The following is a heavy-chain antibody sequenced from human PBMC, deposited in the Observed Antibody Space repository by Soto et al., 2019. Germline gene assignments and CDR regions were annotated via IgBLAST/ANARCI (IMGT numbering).Heavy chain of an antibody. CDR1: GGSISSYY. J-gene: IGHJ4*02. CDR2: IYYSGST. Sequence: TSETLSLTCTVSGGSISSYYWSWIRQPPGKGLEWIGYIYYSGSTNYNPSLKSRVTISVDTSKNQFSLKLSSVTAADTAVYYCARALRAYCGGDCYSAYFDYWGQGTLVTVSS. D-gene: IGHD2-21*02. CDR3: ARALRAYCGGDCYSAYFDY. V-gene: IGHV4-59*01.